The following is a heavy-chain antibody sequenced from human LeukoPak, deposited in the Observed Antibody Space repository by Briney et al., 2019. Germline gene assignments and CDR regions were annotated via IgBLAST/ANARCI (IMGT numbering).Heavy chain of an antibody. D-gene: IGHD6-13*01. Sequence: ASVKVSCKASGYTFTGYYMHWVRQAPGQGLEWMGIINPSGGSTSYAQKFQGRVTMTRDMSTSTVYMELSSLRSEDTAVYYCARLGYSSSWEPLYYFDYWGQGTLVTVSS. CDR3: ARLGYSSSWEPLYYFDY. J-gene: IGHJ4*02. CDR1: GYTFTGYY. CDR2: INPSGGST. V-gene: IGHV1-46*01.